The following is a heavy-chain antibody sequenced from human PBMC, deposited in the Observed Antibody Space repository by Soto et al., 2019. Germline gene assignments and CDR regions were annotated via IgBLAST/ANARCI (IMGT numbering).Heavy chain of an antibody. J-gene: IGHJ4*02. CDR3: ARGGYFDSSNYLAY. D-gene: IGHD3-22*01. V-gene: IGHV1-3*01. Sequence: GVSEEVSCQACGYSFTSYGINWVRQAPGRGLEWMGWINPGNGNTKYSQQFQGRVIIDRDTSASTAYMELSSLRSEDTAVYYCARGGYFDSSNYLAYWGLGTLVTVSS. CDR1: GYSFTSYG. CDR2: INPGNGNT.